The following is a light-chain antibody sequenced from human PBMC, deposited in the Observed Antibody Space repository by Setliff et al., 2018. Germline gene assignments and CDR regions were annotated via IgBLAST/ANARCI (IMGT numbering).Light chain of an antibody. CDR1: SSDIGDSYNY. V-gene: IGLV2-14*03. CDR3: SSYRSSSTLVV. CDR2: DVT. J-gene: IGLJ2*01. Sequence: ALPQPASVSGSPGQSITISCIGTSSDIGDSYNYVSWYQHYPGKAPKLMIFDVTNRPSGVSNRFSGSKSGNTASLTISGLQAEDEALYYCSSYRSSSTLVVFGGGTKVTVL.